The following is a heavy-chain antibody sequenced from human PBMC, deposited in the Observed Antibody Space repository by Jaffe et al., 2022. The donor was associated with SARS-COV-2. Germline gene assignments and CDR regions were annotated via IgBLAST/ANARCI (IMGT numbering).Heavy chain of an antibody. CDR1: GGSISSGGYY. J-gene: IGHJ4*02. D-gene: IGHD5-12*01. V-gene: IGHV4-31*03. CDR3: ARISDIVATIVEY. CDR2: IYYTGRT. Sequence: QVQLQESGPGLVKPSQTLSLTCTVSGGSISSGGYYWTWIRQHPGKGLEWIGYIYYTGRTYYNPSLKSRLTISLDTSKNQFSLRLSSVTAADTAVYYCARISDIVATIVEYWGQGTLVTVSS.